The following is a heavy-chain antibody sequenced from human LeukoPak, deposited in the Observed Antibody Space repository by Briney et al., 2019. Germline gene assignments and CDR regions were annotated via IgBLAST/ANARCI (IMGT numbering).Heavy chain of an antibody. V-gene: IGHV3-74*01. CDR3: AKDHYWSIDY. CDR1: GFDFSSNW. Sequence: GGSLRLSCAASGFDFSSNWMHWVRHAPGQGPVWVSRIKGDGISTNYADSVEGRFTISRDIAKNTLYLQMNSLRAEDTGVYYCAKDHYWSIDYWGRGTLVTVSS. J-gene: IGHJ4*02. CDR2: IKGDGIST. D-gene: IGHD3-3*01.